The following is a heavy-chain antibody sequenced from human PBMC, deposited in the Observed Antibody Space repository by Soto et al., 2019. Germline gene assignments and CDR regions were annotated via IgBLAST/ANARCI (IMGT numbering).Heavy chain of an antibody. D-gene: IGHD2-15*01. CDR3: ARQELLSTIDAFDI. CDR1: GYTFTSYG. CDR2: INPNSGGT. Sequence: GASVKVSSKASGYTFTSYGISWVRQAPGQGLEWMGWINPNSGGTNYAQKLQGRVTMTRDTSISTAYMELSRLRSDDTAVYYCARQELLSTIDAFDIWGQGPMVTVS. V-gene: IGHV1-2*02. J-gene: IGHJ3*02.